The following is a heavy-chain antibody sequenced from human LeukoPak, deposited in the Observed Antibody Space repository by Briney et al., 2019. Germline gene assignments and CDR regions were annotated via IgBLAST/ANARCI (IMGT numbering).Heavy chain of an antibody. CDR3: ARGELSPGDGYKSLGYYFDY. Sequence: PGGSLRLSCAASGFTFSSYSMNWVRQAPGKGLEWVSSISSSSSYIYYADSVKGRFTISRDNSKNTLYLQMNSLRAEDTAVYYCARGELSPGDGYKSLGYYFDYWGQGTLVTVSS. CDR2: ISSSSSYI. CDR1: GFTFSSYS. V-gene: IGHV3-21*01. J-gene: IGHJ4*02. D-gene: IGHD5-24*01.